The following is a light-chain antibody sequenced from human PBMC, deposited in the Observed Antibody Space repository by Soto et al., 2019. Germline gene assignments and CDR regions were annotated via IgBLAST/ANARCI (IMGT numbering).Light chain of an antibody. CDR1: QSVGNY. CDR2: EAS. V-gene: IGKV3-11*01. J-gene: IGKJ2*01. CDR3: QHRGNWPQPAT. Sequence: EIVLTQSPATLSLSPGERATLSCRASQSVGNYLAWYQQKPGQATRLLIYEASNRATGIPARFSGSGSGTVFTLTISSLEPEDFAVYYCQHRGNWPQPATFGRGTKLEIK.